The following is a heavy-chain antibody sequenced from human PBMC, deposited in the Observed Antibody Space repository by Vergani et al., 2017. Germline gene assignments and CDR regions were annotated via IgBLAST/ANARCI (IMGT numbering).Heavy chain of an antibody. CDR3: ARGAFATYGAY. Sequence: EVQLVESGGGLVQPGGSLRLSCSASGFTVSSNYMSWVRQAPGKGLEWVSVIYSGGNTYYADSVKGRFTISRDNSKNTLSLQLNSLSAEDTAVYYCARGAFATYGAYWGQGTLVTVSS. V-gene: IGHV3-66*02. CDR2: IYSGGNT. D-gene: IGHD2-15*01. CDR1: GFTVSSNY. J-gene: IGHJ4*02.